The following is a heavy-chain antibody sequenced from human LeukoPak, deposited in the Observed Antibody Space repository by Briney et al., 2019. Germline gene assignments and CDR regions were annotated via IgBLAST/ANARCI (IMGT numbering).Heavy chain of an antibody. CDR1: GGSISSSSYY. CDR2: IYYSGST. Sequence: PSETLSLTCTVSGGSISSSSYYWGWIRQPPKKGLEWIGSIYYSGSTYYNPSLQSRVTISVDMSKNQFSLKLSSVTAADTAVYYCARDWCSGGSCYDYWGQGTLVTVSS. D-gene: IGHD2-15*01. CDR3: ARDWCSGGSCYDY. J-gene: IGHJ4*02. V-gene: IGHV4-39*07.